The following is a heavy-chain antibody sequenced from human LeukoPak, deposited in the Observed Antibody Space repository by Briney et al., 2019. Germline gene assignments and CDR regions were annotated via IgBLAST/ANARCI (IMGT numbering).Heavy chain of an antibody. J-gene: IGHJ4*02. D-gene: IGHD3-3*01. CDR3: ARDTENDFWIDY. CDR1: GFTFSRYW. CDR2: IDTDGSHT. Sequence: GGSLRLSCAASGFTFSRYWMHWVRQAPGKELVWVSRIDTDGSHTYYADSVEGRFTISRDNAKNTLYLQMNSLRDEDTAVYYCARDTENDFWIDYWGQGTLVTVSS. V-gene: IGHV3-74*01.